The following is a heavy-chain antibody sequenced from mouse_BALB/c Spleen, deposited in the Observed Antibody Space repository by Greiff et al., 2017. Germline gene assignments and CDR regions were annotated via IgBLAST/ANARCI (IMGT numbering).Heavy chain of an antibody. D-gene: IGHD2-1*01. CDR2: IWAGGST. CDR3: AIYGNYGYYAMDY. J-gene: IGHJ4*01. CDR1: GFSLTSYG. V-gene: IGHV2-9*02. Sequence: VKLMESGPGLVAPSQSLSITCTVSGFSLTSYGVHWVRQPPGKGLEWLGVIWAGGSTNYNSALMSRLSISKDNSKSQVFLKMNSLQTDDTAMYYCAIYGNYGYYAMDYWGQGTSVTVSS.